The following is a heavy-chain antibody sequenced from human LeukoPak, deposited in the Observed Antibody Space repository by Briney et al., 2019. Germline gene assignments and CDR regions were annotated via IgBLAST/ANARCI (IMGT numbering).Heavy chain of an antibody. D-gene: IGHD4-11*01. CDR2: IWSDGTNR. J-gene: IGHJ4*01. V-gene: IGHV3-33*01. CDR1: GFIFSHHG. CDR3: ARDAQRGFDYSNSLKY. Sequence: GGSLRLSCAASGFIFSHHGMHWVRQAPGKGLEWVAVIWSDGTNRFYVDSVKGRFTISRDNYQSTVFLQMNSLRVNDTAIYYCARDAQRGFDYSNSLKYWGHGTLVTVSS.